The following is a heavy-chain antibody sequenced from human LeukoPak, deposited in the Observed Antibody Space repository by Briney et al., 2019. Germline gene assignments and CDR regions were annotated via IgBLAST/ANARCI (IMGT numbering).Heavy chain of an antibody. V-gene: IGHV3-33*01. CDR3: ARGVVGATTGLYFDL. CDR2: IWSDESNK. D-gene: IGHD1-26*01. J-gene: IGHJ2*01. CDR1: GFTFSNYG. Sequence: GGSLRLSCAASGFTFSNYGMHWVRQAPGKGLEWVAVIWSDESNKYYADSVKGRFTISRDNFKNTMYLHMNRLRAEDTTVYYCARGVVGATTGLYFDLWGRGTLV.